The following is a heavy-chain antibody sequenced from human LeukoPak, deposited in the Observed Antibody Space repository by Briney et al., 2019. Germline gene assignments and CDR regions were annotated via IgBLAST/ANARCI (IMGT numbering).Heavy chain of an antibody. V-gene: IGHV3-30*04. J-gene: IGHJ4*02. CDR2: ISYDGSNK. D-gene: IGHD4-17*01. CDR3: ARTGLTYLTTVTTWFAY. Sequence: PGGSLRLSCAASGFTFSSYAMYWVRQAPGKGLEWVTVISYDGSNKYYADSVKGRFTISRGDSKNTLYLQMNSLRAEDTAVYYCARTGLTYLTTVTTWFAYRGQGTLVTVSS. CDR1: GFTFSSYA.